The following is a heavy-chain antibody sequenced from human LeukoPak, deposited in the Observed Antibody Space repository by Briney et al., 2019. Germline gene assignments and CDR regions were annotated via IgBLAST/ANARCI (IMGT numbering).Heavy chain of an antibody. CDR2: INPNSGGT. CDR3: ARDYYDSSGYYGYDY. J-gene: IGHJ4*02. Sequence: GASVKVSCKASGYTFTGYYMHWVRQAPGQGLEWMGWINPNSGGTNYAQKFQGRVTMTRDTSISTAYMELSRLRSDDTAVYYCARDYYDSSGYYGYDYWGQGILVTVSS. D-gene: IGHD3-22*01. CDR1: GYTFTGYY. V-gene: IGHV1-2*02.